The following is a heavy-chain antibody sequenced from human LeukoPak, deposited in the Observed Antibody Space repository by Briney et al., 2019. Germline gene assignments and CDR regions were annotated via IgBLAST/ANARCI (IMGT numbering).Heavy chain of an antibody. V-gene: IGHV3-23*01. CDR3: ARERAPYYFDY. CDR1: GFTFSSYA. CDR2: ISGSGGST. J-gene: IGHJ4*02. Sequence: GGSLRLSCAASGFTFSSYAMSWVRQAPGKGLEWVSAISGSGGSTYYADSVKGRFTISRDQSRNTLYLQMNSLRADDAAVYYCARERAPYYFDYWGQGTPVIVSS.